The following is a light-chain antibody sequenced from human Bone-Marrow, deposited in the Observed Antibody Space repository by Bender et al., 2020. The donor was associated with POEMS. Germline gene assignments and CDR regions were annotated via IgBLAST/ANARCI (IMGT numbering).Light chain of an antibody. CDR1: ALSNQY. CDR3: QSADSSDTFV. Sequence: AARITCSADALSNQYAYWYQQKPGQAPILLIYQDTERPAVIPERFSASKSGTTATLTISGVQAEDEADYYCQSADSSDTFVFGTGTRVTVL. CDR2: QDT. V-gene: IGLV3-25*03. J-gene: IGLJ1*01.